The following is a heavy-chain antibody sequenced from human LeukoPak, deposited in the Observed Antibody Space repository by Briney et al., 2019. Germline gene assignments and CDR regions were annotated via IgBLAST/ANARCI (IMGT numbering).Heavy chain of an antibody. CDR2: IYSGGST. D-gene: IGHD1-20*01. Sequence: GGSLRLSCAASGFTFSSYSMNWVRQAPGKGLEWVSVIYSGGSTYYADSVKGRFTISRDNSKNTLYLQMNSLRAEDTAVYYCARFLTGTTRYYFDYWGQGTLVTVSS. J-gene: IGHJ4*02. V-gene: IGHV3-53*01. CDR3: ARFLTGTTRYYFDY. CDR1: GFTFSSYS.